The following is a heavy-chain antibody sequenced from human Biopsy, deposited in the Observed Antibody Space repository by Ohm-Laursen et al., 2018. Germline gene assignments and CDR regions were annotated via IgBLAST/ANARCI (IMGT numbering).Heavy chain of an antibody. CDR3: ARLTGDPSY. Sequence: SHTLSLTCTVSGCTIKSYYWNWIRQSPGKGLSWIGFIYYTGHTNNNPSLKSRATISVDTSKNQFSLKVISVTAADTAVYYCARLTGDPSYWGQGILVTVSS. CDR1: GCTIKSYY. V-gene: IGHV4-59*07. CDR2: IYYTGHT. J-gene: IGHJ4*02. D-gene: IGHD7-27*01.